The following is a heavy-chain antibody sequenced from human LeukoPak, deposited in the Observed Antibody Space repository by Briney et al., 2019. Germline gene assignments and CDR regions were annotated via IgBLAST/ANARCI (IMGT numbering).Heavy chain of an antibody. J-gene: IGHJ6*03. D-gene: IGHD2-2*01. Sequence: PGGSLSLSCAASGFTFDSYAMTWVRQAPGKGLEWVSSICGGGGITNYADSVKGRFTISRDNSKYTLFLQMNSLRAEDTAVYYCAKYGVDCSSTSCYPLYYMDVWGKGTTVTVSS. CDR1: GFTFDSYA. CDR2: ICGGGGIT. CDR3: AKYGVDCSSTSCYPLYYMDV. V-gene: IGHV3-23*01.